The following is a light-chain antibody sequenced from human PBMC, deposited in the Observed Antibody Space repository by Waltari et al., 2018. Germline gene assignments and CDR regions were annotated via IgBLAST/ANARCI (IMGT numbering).Light chain of an antibody. CDR2: LGS. Sequence: DIVLTQSPLSLPVTPGEPASISCRSSQSLLHGNGYNYLDWYLQKPEQSPQLLIYLGSNRASGVPDRFSGSGSGTDFTLKISRVEAEDVGLYYCMQPLQTLPITFGQGTRLEIK. CDR1: QSLLHGNGYNY. V-gene: IGKV2-28*01. CDR3: MQPLQTLPIT. J-gene: IGKJ5*01.